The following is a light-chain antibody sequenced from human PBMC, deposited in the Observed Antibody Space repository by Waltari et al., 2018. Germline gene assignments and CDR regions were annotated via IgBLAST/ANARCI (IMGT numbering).Light chain of an antibody. CDR2: EVS. CDR1: DSDVGAYNF. CDR3: SSYTTSNAPGV. J-gene: IGLJ1*01. Sequence: QSALTQPASVPGSPGQSITISCPATDSDVGAYNFVSWYRQHPGPAPHLIIYEVSERPPGISDRFSGSKSDNTASLTISGLQADDEAVYYCSSYTTSNAPGVFGTGTKVTVL. V-gene: IGLV2-14*01.